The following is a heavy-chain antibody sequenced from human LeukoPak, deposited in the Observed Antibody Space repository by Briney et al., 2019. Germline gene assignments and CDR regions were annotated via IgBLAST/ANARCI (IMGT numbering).Heavy chain of an antibody. V-gene: IGHV3-23*01. CDR3: ARDGENIVVVVAATPYFDY. Sequence: GGSLRLSCAASGFTFSSYAMSWVRQAPGKGLEWVSAISGSGGSTYYADSVKGRFTISRDNSKNTLYLQMNSLRAEDTAVYYCARDGENIVVVVAATPYFDYWGQGTLVTVSS. D-gene: IGHD2-15*01. CDR2: ISGSGGST. J-gene: IGHJ4*02. CDR1: GFTFSSYA.